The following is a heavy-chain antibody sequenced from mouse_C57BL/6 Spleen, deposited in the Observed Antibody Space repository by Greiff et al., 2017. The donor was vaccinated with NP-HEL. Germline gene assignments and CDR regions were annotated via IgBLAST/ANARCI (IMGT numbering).Heavy chain of an antibody. CDR3: ARGGVYDGDWFAY. J-gene: IGHJ3*01. D-gene: IGHD2-3*01. CDR1: GYTFTSYW. Sequence: QVQLQQPGAELVKPGASVKMSCKASGYTFTSYWITWVKQRPGQGLEWIGDIYPGSGSTNYNEKFKSKATLTVDTSSSTAYMQLSSLTSEDAAVYYCARGGVYDGDWFAYWGQGTLVTVSA. V-gene: IGHV1-55*01. CDR2: IYPGSGST.